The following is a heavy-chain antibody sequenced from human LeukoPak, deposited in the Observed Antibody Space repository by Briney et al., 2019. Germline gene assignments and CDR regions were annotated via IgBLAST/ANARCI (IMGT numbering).Heavy chain of an antibody. CDR3: ARVAGSGSYYPL. CDR2: IYYSGST. CDR1: GGSISSYY. J-gene: IGHJ4*02. Sequence: PSETLSLTCTVSGGSISSYYWGWIRQPPGKGLEWIGYIYYSGSTNYNPSLKSRVTISVDTSKNQFSLKLSSVTAADTAVYYCARVAGSGSYYPLWGQGTLVTVSS. V-gene: IGHV4-59*01. D-gene: IGHD3-10*01.